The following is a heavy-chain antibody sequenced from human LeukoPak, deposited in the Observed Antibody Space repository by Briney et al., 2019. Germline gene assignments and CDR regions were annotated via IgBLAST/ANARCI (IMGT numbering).Heavy chain of an antibody. Sequence: GGSLRLSCAASGFTFRTYAVSWVRQAPGKGLAWVSSISGSGGSTCYADSVKGRFTISRDTSKNTLYLQINSLRVEDTAVYYCIVFGDSNHWGQGTLVTVSS. CDR1: GFTFRTYA. CDR3: IVFGDSNH. J-gene: IGHJ5*02. V-gene: IGHV3-23*01. CDR2: ISGSGGST. D-gene: IGHD4-17*01.